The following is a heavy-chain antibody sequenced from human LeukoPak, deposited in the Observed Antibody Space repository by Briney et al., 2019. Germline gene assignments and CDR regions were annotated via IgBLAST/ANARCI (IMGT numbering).Heavy chain of an antibody. D-gene: IGHD6-13*01. J-gene: IGHJ6*02. CDR1: GVTFSSYS. CDR2: ISSSSSYI. Sequence: GGSLRLSCAASGVTFSSYSMNWVRQAPGKGLEWDSSISSSSSYIYYADSVKGRFTISRDNAKNSLYLQMNSLRAEDTAVYYCARMLYSSTSGMDVWGQGTTVTVSS. CDR3: ARMLYSSTSGMDV. V-gene: IGHV3-21*01.